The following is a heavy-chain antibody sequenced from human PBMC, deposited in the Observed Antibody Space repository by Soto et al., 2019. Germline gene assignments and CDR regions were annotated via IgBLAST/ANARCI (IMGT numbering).Heavy chain of an antibody. J-gene: IGHJ2*01. CDR1: GGSISPYY. CDR2: IDYSGNT. Sequence: SETLSLTCTVSGGSISPYYWSWIRQPPGRGLEWIGYIDYSGNTNYNPSLKSRVTISVDTSKNQFSLKLSSVTAEDTAVYYCARGSYGDYGYFDLWGRGTLVTVSS. V-gene: IGHV4-59*01. CDR3: ARGSYGDYGYFDL. D-gene: IGHD4-17*01.